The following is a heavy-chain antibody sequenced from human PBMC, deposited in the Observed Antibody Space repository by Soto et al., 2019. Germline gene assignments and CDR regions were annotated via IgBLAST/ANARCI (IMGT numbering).Heavy chain of an antibody. CDR3: ARRKSSYYYGMDV. Sequence: SETLSLTCTVSGVSISSSSYYWGWIRQPPGKGLEWIGNIYYSGSTYYNPSLKSRVTISGDTSKNQFSLKLSSVTAADTAVYYCARRKSSYYYGMDVWGQGTTVTVSS. D-gene: IGHD6-6*01. V-gene: IGHV4-39*01. J-gene: IGHJ6*02. CDR1: GVSISSSSYY. CDR2: IYYSGST.